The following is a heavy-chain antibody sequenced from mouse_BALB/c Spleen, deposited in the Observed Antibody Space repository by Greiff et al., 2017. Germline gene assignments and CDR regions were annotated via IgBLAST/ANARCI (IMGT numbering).Heavy chain of an antibody. D-gene: IGHD2-1*01. V-gene: IGHV1-82*01. J-gene: IGHJ4*01. Sequence: VQLQQSGPELVKPGASVKISCKASGYAFSSSWMNWVKQRPGQGLEWIGRIYPGDGDTNYNGKFKGKATLTADKSSSTAYMQLSSLTSVDSAVYFCAKEYYGILYAMDYWGQGTSVTVSS. CDR2: IYPGDGDT. CDR3: AKEYYGILYAMDY. CDR1: GYAFSSSW.